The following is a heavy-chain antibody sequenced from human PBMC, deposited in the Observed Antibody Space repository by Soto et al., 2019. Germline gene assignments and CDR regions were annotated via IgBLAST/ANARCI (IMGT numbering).Heavy chain of an antibody. CDR1: GFTFSSYG. CDR3: ARGYDYGGNSVYY. CDR2: IWYDGSNK. D-gene: IGHD4-17*01. V-gene: IGHV3-33*01. Sequence: QVQLVESGGGVVQPGRSLRLSCAASGFTFSSYGMHWVRQAPGKGLEWVAVIWYDGSNKYYADSVKGRFTISRDNSKNALYLQMNTLRVAETAVYYYARGYDYGGNSVYYWGQGTLVTVSS. J-gene: IGHJ4*02.